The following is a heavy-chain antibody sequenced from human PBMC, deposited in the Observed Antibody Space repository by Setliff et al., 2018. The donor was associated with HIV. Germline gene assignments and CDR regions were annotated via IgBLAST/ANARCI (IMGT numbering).Heavy chain of an antibody. J-gene: IGHJ4*02. CDR3: ARRAYCSSTTCFDF. V-gene: IGHV3-66*04. CDR2: LYNDGST. D-gene: IGHD2-2*01. Sequence: PGGSLRLSCAVSGFTISYDHVAWVRQAPGKGLEWVSALYNDGSTYYTDSVKDRFIISRDNSKNILSLQMTNLRAEDTAVYFCARRAYCSSTTCFDFWGQGTLVTVSS. CDR1: GFTISYDH.